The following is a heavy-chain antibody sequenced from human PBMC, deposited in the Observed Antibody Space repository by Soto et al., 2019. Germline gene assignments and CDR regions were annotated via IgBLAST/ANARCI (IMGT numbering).Heavy chain of an antibody. CDR1: GFTFSTSG. D-gene: IGHD6-13*01. Sequence: QVQMVESGGGVVQPGTSLRLSCATSGFTFSTSGMHWFRQAPGKGLEWVAMISHDGSVTYYTDSVQGRFTISRDTPKNTLYLQMNSLRDEDTAIYYCAKDWGSSGWYNWFDPWGQGTRVTVS. J-gene: IGHJ5*02. CDR2: ISHDGSVT. CDR3: AKDWGSSGWYNWFDP. V-gene: IGHV3-30*18.